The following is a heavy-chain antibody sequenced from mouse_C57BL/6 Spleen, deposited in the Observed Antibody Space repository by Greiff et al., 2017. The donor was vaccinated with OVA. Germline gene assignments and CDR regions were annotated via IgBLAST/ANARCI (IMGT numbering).Heavy chain of an antibody. V-gene: IGHV3-6*01. Sequence: EVQLQESGPGLVKPSQSLSLTCSVTGYSITSGYYWNWIRQFPGNKLEWMGYISYDGSNNYNPSLKNRISITRDTSKNQFFLKLNSVTTEDTATYYCARESSGYQGYFDVWGTGTTVTVSS. CDR3: ARESSGYQGYFDV. CDR2: ISYDGSN. D-gene: IGHD3-2*02. J-gene: IGHJ1*03. CDR1: GYSITSGYY.